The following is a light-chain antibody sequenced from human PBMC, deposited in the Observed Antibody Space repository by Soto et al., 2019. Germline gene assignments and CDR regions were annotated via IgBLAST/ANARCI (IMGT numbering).Light chain of an antibody. Sequence: EIVLTQSPGTLSLSPGERATLSCRASQSVSSSYLAWYQQKPGQAPRLLIYGASSRATGIPDRFSGSGSGTDFTLTISRLEPEDFAVYYSQQYGSSPWTFAQGTKV. V-gene: IGKV3-20*01. J-gene: IGKJ1*01. CDR1: QSVSSSY. CDR2: GAS. CDR3: QQYGSSPWT.